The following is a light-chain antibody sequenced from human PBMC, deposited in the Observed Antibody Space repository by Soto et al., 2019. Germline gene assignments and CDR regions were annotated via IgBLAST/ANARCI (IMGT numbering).Light chain of an antibody. Sequence: QSVLTQPASVSGSPGQSITISCTGTSSDVGGYNYVSWYQQHPDKAPQLMIYEVSNRPSGVSNRFSGSKSGHTASLTISGLQSEDEADYFCTSYTSYSTLDGFGTGTKLTVL. CDR3: TSYTSYSTLDG. CDR1: SSDVGGYNY. V-gene: IGLV2-14*01. J-gene: IGLJ1*01. CDR2: EVS.